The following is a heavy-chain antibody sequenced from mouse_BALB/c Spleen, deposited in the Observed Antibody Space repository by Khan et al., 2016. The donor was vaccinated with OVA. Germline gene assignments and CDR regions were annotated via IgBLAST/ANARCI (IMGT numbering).Heavy chain of an antibody. Sequence: VQLQESGPGLVQPSQSLSITCTVSGFSLTSYGVHWVRQSPGKGLEWLGVIWRGGSTDYNAAFMSRLSITKDNSKSQVFFKMNSLQADDTAIYYCAKKITTVDYYAMDYWGQGTSGTVSS. V-gene: IGHV2-5*01. CDR1: GFSLTSYG. CDR3: AKKITTVDYYAMDY. CDR2: IWRGGST. D-gene: IGHD1-1*01. J-gene: IGHJ4*01.